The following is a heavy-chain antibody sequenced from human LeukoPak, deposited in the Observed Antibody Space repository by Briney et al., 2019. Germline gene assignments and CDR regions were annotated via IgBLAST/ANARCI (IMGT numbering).Heavy chain of an antibody. Sequence: GASVKVSCKASGYTFTSYGISWVRQAPGQGLEWMGWISAYNGNTNYAQKLQGRVTMTTDTSTSTAYMELRSLRSDDTAVYYCARGGADKWELTSALSYWGQGTLVTVSS. J-gene: IGHJ4*02. CDR1: GYTFTSYG. CDR2: ISAYNGNT. D-gene: IGHD1-26*01. CDR3: ARGGADKWELTSALSY. V-gene: IGHV1-18*01.